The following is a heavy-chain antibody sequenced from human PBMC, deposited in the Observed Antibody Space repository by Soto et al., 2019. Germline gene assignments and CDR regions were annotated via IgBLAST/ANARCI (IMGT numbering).Heavy chain of an antibody. CDR1: GGSISSYY. Sequence: LSLTCTVSGGSISSYYWSWIRQPPGKGLEWIGYIYYSGSTNYYPSFERRVAISVDTSKNQFSLKLTSVTAADTAIYFCARLVYDTRLNYMYFDFWGQGALVTVSS. CDR2: IYYSGST. V-gene: IGHV4-59*12. J-gene: IGHJ4*02. D-gene: IGHD2-8*01. CDR3: ARLVYDTRLNYMYFDF.